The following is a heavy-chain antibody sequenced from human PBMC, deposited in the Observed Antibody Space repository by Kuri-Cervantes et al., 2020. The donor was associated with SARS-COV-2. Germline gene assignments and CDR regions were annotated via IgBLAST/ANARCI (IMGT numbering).Heavy chain of an antibody. CDR3: ARAYSSGWYYYYGMDV. CDR1: GFNFSRTD. D-gene: IGHD6-19*01. Sequence: GESLKISCAASGFNFSRTDMHWVRQAPGKGLEWVAVIWCDGSNKYYADSVKGRFTISRDNSKNTLYLQMNSLRAEDTAVYYCARAYSSGWYYYYGMDVWGQGTTVTVSS. J-gene: IGHJ6*02. CDR2: IWCDGSNK. V-gene: IGHV3-33*08.